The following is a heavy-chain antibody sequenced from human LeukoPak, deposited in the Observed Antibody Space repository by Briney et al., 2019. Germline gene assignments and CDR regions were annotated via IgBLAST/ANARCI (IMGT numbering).Heavy chain of an antibody. CDR2: INPSGGVT. CDR3: ARDLVGAASY. J-gene: IGHJ4*02. V-gene: IGHV1-46*01. D-gene: IGHD1-26*01. Sequence: ASVKVSCKASGYTFTSYYMHWVRQAPGQGLEWVGIINPSGGVTSYAQKFQGRVTMTRDTSTTTVYMELSSLRSEDTAVYYCARDLVGAASYWGQGTLVTVSS. CDR1: GYTFTSYY.